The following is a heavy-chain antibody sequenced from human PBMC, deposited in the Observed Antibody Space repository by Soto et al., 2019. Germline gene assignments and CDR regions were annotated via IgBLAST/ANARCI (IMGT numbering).Heavy chain of an antibody. V-gene: IGHV2-70*11. J-gene: IGHJ6*04. CDR2: IDWDDDK. CDR1: GFSLSTSGMC. CDR3: ARNWYYDFWSGFLLDV. Sequence: SGPTLVNPTQTLTLTCTFSGFSLSTSGMCVSWIRQPPGKALEWLARIDWDDDKYYSTSLKTRLTISKDTSKNQVVLTMTNMDTVDTATYYCARNWYYDFWSGFLLDVWGKGTTVTVSS. D-gene: IGHD3-3*01.